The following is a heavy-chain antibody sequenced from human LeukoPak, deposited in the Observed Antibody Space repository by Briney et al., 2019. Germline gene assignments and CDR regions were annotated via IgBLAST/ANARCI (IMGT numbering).Heavy chain of an antibody. D-gene: IGHD3-10*01. J-gene: IGHJ4*02. CDR2: ISTHNGNT. CDR1: GYTFSSYG. Sequence: ASVKVSCKTSGYTFSSYGVSWVRQAPGQGLEWMGWISTHNGNTNYAQKLQGRVTMTTDTSTSTAYMELRSLRSDDTAVYYCARDHTMVREVILSVFDYWGQGTLVTVSS. V-gene: IGHV1-18*01. CDR3: ARDHTMVREVILSVFDY.